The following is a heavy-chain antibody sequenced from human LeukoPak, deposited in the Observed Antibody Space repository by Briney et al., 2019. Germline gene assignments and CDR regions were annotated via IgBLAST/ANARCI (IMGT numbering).Heavy chain of an antibody. Sequence: PSETLSLTCALYGGSFSNYYWNWIRQTPGQGLEWIGQIYHSGRADYNPSLKSRVSISIDTSKNLFSLTLSSVTAADTAVYYCARGGAVNGFDVWGQGTGVTVSS. CDR1: GGSFSNYY. V-gene: IGHV4-34*01. CDR2: IYHSGRA. D-gene: IGHD6-19*01. J-gene: IGHJ3*01. CDR3: ARGGAVNGFDV.